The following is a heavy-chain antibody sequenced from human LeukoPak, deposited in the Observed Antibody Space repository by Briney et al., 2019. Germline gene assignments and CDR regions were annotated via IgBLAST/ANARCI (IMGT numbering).Heavy chain of an antibody. J-gene: IGHJ6*03. CDR1: GGSISSYY. V-gene: IGHV4-4*07. CDR2: IYTSGST. D-gene: IGHD3-10*01. Sequence: SETLSLTCTVSGGSISSYYWSWIRQPAGKGLEWIGRIYTSGSTNYNPSLKSRVTISVDTSKNQFSLKLSSVTAADTAVYYCAIISGVRGYYYYYMDVWGKGTTVTVSS. CDR3: AIISGVRGYYYYYMDV.